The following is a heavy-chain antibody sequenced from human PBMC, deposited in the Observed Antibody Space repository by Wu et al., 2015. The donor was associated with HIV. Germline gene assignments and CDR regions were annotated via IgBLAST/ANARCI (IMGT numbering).Heavy chain of an antibody. CDR1: GYTFTSYD. D-gene: IGHD4-11*01. V-gene: IGHV1-8*03. CDR2: MNPNSGNT. Sequence: QVQLVQSGAEVKKPGASVKVSCKASGYTFTSYDINWVRQATGQGLEWMGWMNPNSGNTGYAQKFQGRVTITRNTSISTAYMELSSLRSEDTAVYYCARARATVTTYYYYYYYMDVWGKGTTVTVSS. J-gene: IGHJ6*03. CDR3: ARARATVTTYYYYYYYMDV.